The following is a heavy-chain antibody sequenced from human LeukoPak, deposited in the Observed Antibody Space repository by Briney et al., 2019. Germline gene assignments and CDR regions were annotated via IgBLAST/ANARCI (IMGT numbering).Heavy chain of an antibody. D-gene: IGHD6-13*01. CDR3: ARERRSSSWDYYYYYMDV. CDR1: GGSIRGYY. CDR2: IYYSGST. Sequence: SETLSLTCNVSGGSIRGYYWSWIRQPPGKGLEWIGYIYYSGSTNYNPSLKSRVTISVDTSKNQFSLKLSSVTAADTAVYYCARERRSSSWDYYYYYMDVWGKGTTVTISS. V-gene: IGHV4-59*01. J-gene: IGHJ6*03.